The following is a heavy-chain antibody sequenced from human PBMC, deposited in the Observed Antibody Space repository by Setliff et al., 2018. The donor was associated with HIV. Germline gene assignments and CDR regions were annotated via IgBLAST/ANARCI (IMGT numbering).Heavy chain of an antibody. CDR2: VYSSGNT. V-gene: IGHV4-4*07. D-gene: IGHD1-26*01. CDR3: ARHRDGGTYPLDY. Sequence: PSETLSLTCSVSGASITSHNWSWIRQAAGKGLEWIGRVYSSGNTNYNPSFKSRVTMSVDTSKNRFSLQLTSVTAADTAVYYCARHRDGGTYPLDYWGQGTLVTVSS. CDR1: GASITSHN. J-gene: IGHJ4*02.